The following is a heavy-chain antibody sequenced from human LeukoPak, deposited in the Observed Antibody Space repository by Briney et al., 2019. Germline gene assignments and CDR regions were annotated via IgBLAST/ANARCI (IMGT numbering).Heavy chain of an antibody. CDR3: ARVAGATTLDYYYYYMDV. Sequence: GALGLSFEASGFPFSSYSMNWVRPAPGKGLEGVSSIISSSSNIYYSDSVKGRFTISRDNAKNSLYLQMNSLRAEDTAVYYCARVAGATTLDYYYYYMDVWGKGTTVTVSS. CDR1: GFPFSSYS. CDR2: IISSSSNI. J-gene: IGHJ6*03. V-gene: IGHV3-21*01. D-gene: IGHD1-26*01.